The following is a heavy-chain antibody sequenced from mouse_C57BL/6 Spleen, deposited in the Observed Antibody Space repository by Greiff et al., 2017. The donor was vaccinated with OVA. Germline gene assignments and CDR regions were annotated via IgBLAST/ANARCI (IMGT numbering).Heavy chain of an antibody. CDR3: ARGDYDGTWFAY. Sequence: VQLKQSGPELVKPGASVKIPCKASGYTFTDYNMDWVKQSHGKSLEWIGDINPNNGGTIYNQKFKGKATLTVDKSSSTAYMELRSLTSEDTAVYYCARGDYDGTWFAYWGQGTLVTVSA. CDR2: INPNNGGT. CDR1: GYTFTDYN. D-gene: IGHD2-4*01. V-gene: IGHV1-18*01. J-gene: IGHJ3*01.